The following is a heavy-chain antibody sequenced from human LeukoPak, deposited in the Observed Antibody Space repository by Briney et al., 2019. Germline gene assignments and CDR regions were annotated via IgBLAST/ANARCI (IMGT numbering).Heavy chain of an antibody. D-gene: IGHD3-3*01. Sequence: SQTLSLTCTVSGGSISSGDYYWSWIRQPPGKGLEWIGYIYYSGSTNYNPSLKSRVTISVDTSKNQFSLKLSSVTAADTAVYYCARAKSNYDFWSGWGGFVEEGAYYFDYWGQGTLVTVSS. CDR3: ARAKSNYDFWSGWGGFVEEGAYYFDY. CDR2: IYYSGST. CDR1: GGSISSGDYY. V-gene: IGHV4-61*08. J-gene: IGHJ4*02.